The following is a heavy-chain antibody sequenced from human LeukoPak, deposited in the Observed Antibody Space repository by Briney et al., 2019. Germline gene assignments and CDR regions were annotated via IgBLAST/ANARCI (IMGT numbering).Heavy chain of an antibody. V-gene: IGHV4-34*01. Sequence: SETLSLTCAVYGGSFSGYYWSWIRQPPGKGLEWIGEINHSGGTNYNPSLKSRVTISVDTSKYQFSLKLSSVTAADTAVYYCARGIFSLSLFDYWGQGTLVTVSS. CDR1: GGSFSGYY. CDR2: INHSGGT. J-gene: IGHJ4*02. CDR3: ARGIFSLSLFDY.